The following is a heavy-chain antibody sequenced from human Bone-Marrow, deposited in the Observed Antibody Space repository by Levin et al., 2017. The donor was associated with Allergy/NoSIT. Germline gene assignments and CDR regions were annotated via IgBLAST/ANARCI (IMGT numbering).Heavy chain of an antibody. J-gene: IGHJ4*02. CDR1: GFTVSSNY. Sequence: LSLTCAASGFTVSSNYMSWVRQAPGKGPEWGSVIYSGGSTYYADSVKGRFTISRDNSKNTLYLQMNSLRAEDTAVYYCARGWFGELLSHWGQGTLVTVSS. CDR2: IYSGGST. CDR3: ARGWFGELLSH. V-gene: IGHV3-53*01. D-gene: IGHD3-10*01.